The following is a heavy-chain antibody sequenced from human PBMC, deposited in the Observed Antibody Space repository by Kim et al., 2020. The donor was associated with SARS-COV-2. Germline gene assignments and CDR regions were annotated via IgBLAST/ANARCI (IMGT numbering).Heavy chain of an antibody. CDR1: GGSISSYY. Sequence: GSLRLSCTVSGGSISSYYWSWIRQPPGKGLEWIGYIYYSGSTNYNPSLKSRVTISVDTSKNQFSLKLSSVTAADTAVYYCARDSWGYYGSGSYYNWFDP. CDR3: ARDSWGYYGSGSYYNWFDP. V-gene: IGHV4-59*01. D-gene: IGHD3-10*01. CDR2: IYYSGST. J-gene: IGHJ5*02.